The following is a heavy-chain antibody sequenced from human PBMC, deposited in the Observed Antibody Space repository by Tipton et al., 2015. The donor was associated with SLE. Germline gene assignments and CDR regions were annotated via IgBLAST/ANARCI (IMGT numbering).Heavy chain of an antibody. CDR1: GGSMSNHY. CDR3: ARERGNDALVI. V-gene: IGHV4-59*11. CDR2: IYYTGNT. Sequence: LRLSCTVSGGSMSNHYWSWIRQPPGKGLEWIGYIYYTGNTNYNPSLKSRVTMSVNTSKSQFSLKLTFVSAADTAIYYCARERGNDALVIWGQGTMVTVSS. J-gene: IGHJ3*02.